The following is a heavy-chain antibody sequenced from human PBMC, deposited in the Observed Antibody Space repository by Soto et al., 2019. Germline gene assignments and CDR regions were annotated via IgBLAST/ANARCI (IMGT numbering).Heavy chain of an antibody. V-gene: IGHV5-10-1*01. Sequence: GESLKISCKGSGYSFTSYWISWVRQMPGKGLEWMGRIDPSDSYTNYSPSFQGHVTTSADKSISTAYLQWSSLKASDTAMYYCASLPRRQYSSSYYYYGMDVWGQGTTVTVSS. CDR2: IDPSDSYT. CDR1: GYSFTSYW. D-gene: IGHD6-6*01. CDR3: ASLPRRQYSSSYYYYGMDV. J-gene: IGHJ6*02.